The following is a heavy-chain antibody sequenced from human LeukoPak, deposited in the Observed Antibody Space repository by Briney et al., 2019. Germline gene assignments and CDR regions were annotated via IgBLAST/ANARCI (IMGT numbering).Heavy chain of an antibody. Sequence: GGSLRLSCAASGFTFNNYAMSWVRQAPGKGLEWVSGISGSGNSTYYADSVKGRFTISRDNSKKMVYLRMNSLRAEDTALYYCAKHLRSSWIFYYWGQGTLVTVSS. CDR1: GFTFNNYA. CDR3: AKHLRSSWIFYY. J-gene: IGHJ4*02. CDR2: ISGSGNST. D-gene: IGHD6-13*01. V-gene: IGHV3-23*01.